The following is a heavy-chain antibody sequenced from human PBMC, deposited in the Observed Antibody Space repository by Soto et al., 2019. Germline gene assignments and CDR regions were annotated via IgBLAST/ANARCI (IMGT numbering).Heavy chain of an antibody. CDR2: VNYIGST. D-gene: IGHD3-3*01. V-gene: IGHV4-34*01. CDR3: ARVKPYYDFWSGSLYYYYYYMDV. J-gene: IGHJ6*03. CDR1: GGSFSGYF. Sequence: SETLSLTCAVYGGSFSGYFWSWIRQPPGKGLEWIGEVNYIGSTNYNPSLKSRFTISVDTSKNHFSLKLSSVTAADPAVYYCARVKPYYDFWSGSLYYYYYYMDVWGKGTTVTVSS.